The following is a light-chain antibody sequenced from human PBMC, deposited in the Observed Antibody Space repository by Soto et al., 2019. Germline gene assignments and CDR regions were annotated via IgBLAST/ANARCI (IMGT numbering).Light chain of an antibody. J-gene: IGLJ1*01. CDR2: NVS. Sequence: QSGLTQPASGSGSPVRTITISCTGTSSDVGGYDYVSWHQQHPGKAPKLMIYNVSKRPSGVSNRCSGSKSGNTASLTISGLQAEDEADYYCSSKRGSTGVFGTGTKVTVL. CDR1: SSDVGGYDY. CDR3: SSKRGSTGV. V-gene: IGLV2-14*01.